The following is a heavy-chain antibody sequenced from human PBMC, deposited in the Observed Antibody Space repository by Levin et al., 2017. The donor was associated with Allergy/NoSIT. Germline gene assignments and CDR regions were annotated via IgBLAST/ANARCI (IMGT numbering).Heavy chain of an antibody. Sequence: GGSLRLSCAASGFTFSSYAMSWVRQAPGKGLEWVSGISGSGGSTYYADSVKGRFTISRDNSKNTLYLQMNSLRAEDTAIYYCAKGGYSSGWYHFQHWGQGTLVTVSS. D-gene: IGHD6-19*01. V-gene: IGHV3-23*01. CDR2: ISGSGGST. J-gene: IGHJ1*01. CDR3: AKGGYSSGWYHFQH. CDR1: GFTFSSYA.